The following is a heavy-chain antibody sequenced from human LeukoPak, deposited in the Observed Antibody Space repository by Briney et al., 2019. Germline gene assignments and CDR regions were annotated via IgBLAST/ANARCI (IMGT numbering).Heavy chain of an antibody. CDR2: INHSGST. J-gene: IGHJ4*02. CDR1: GGSFSGYH. D-gene: IGHD1-26*01. V-gene: IGHV4-34*01. Sequence: SETLSLTSAVYGGSFSGYHWSWIRQPPGKGLEWIGEINHSGSTNYNPSLKSRVTISVDTSKNQFSLKLSSVTAADTAVYYCASIVGATFDYWGQGTLVTVSS. CDR3: ASIVGATFDY.